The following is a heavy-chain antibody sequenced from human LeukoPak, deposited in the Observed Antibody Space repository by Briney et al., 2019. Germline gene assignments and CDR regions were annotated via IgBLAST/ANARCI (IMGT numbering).Heavy chain of an antibody. V-gene: IGHV4-4*07. D-gene: IGHD1-26*01. J-gene: IGHJ5*02. CDR3: ARGDYYAVGGRNWFDP. Sequence: PSETLSLTWTVAGGSISSYYWGWIRQPPGKGLEWIGRIHTSGTTCYNASLKSRVTMSIDASNNQFSLRLTSVTAADTAVFYRARGDYYAVGGRNWFDPWSQATLVTVSS. CDR1: GGSISSYY. CDR2: IHTSGTT.